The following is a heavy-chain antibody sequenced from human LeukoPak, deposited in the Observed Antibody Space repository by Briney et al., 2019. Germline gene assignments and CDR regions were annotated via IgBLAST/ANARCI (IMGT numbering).Heavy chain of an antibody. D-gene: IGHD3-10*01. CDR2: IDYSGST. Sequence: PSETLSLTCTVSGGSISSYYWSWIRQPPGKGLEWIGYIDYSGSTNYNPSLKSRVTISVDTSKNQYSLELNSVTATDAAVYYCARGYGSLEFWGQGTLVTVSS. J-gene: IGHJ4*02. V-gene: IGHV4-59*01. CDR1: GGSISSYY. CDR3: ARGYGSLEF.